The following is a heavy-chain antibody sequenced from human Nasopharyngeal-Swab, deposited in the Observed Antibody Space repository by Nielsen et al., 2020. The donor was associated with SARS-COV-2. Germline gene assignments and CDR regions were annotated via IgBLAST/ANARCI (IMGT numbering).Heavy chain of an antibody. CDR2: ISAYNGNT. V-gene: IGHV1-18*01. Sequence: ASVKVSCKASGYTFTSYGISWVRQAPGQGLEWMGWISAYNGNTNYAQKLQGRVTMTTDTSTSTAYMELRSLRSDDTAVYYCARGRYYYDFGSGPSPNNWFDPWGQGTLVTVSS. J-gene: IGHJ5*02. CDR3: ARGRYYYDFGSGPSPNNWFDP. D-gene: IGHD3-3*01. CDR1: GYTFTSYG.